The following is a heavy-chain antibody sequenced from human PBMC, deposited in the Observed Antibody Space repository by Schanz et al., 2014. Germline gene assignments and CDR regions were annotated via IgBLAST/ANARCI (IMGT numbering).Heavy chain of an antibody. CDR3: ARDGDFDY. J-gene: IGHJ4*02. Sequence: QVQLVESGGGVVQPGRSLRLSCAASGFTFSSYGMHWVRQAPGKGLEWVAIIWYDGSKKYYADSVKGRFTISRDNSKNTLFLQMSSLRAEDTAVYYCARDGDFDYWGQGTLVTVSS. V-gene: IGHV3-33*01. CDR1: GFTFSSYG. CDR2: IWYDGSKK.